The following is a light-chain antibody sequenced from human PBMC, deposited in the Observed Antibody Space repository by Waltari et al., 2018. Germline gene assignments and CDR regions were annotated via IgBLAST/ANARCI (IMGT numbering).Light chain of an antibody. CDR3: QQRRDWPLT. J-gene: IGKJ4*01. CDR2: DTS. V-gene: IGKV3-11*01. Sequence: DIVLTQSPAILSLSPGERASLSCRASQSVTNYLAWYQQKPGQAPRLLIYDTSNRATGITARFSGGGFGTDFTLTISSLEPEDFAVYYCQQRRDWPLTFGGGTKVEIK. CDR1: QSVTNY.